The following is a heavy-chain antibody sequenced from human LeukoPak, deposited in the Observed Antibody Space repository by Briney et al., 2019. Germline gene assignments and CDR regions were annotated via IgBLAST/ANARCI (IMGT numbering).Heavy chain of an antibody. D-gene: IGHD2-8*01. Sequence: PGGSLRLSCAASGFTFSNTNMNWVRQAPGKGLKWVSFISASSNYIYYADSVKGRLTISRDKAQNSLYLQMNSLRAEDTAVYFCARVVNGYVDYWGQGTLVTVSS. CDR2: ISASSNYI. J-gene: IGHJ4*02. CDR1: GFTFSNTN. CDR3: ARVVNGYVDY. V-gene: IGHV3-21*06.